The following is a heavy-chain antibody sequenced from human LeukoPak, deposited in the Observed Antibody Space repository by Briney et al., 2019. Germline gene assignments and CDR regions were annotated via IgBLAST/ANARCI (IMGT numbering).Heavy chain of an antibody. CDR2: ISGSGGST. CDR3: ATPERVTGDPSNGDY. V-gene: IGHV3-23*01. Sequence: GGSLRLSCAASGFTFSSYAMSWVRQAPGKGLEWVSAISGSGGSTYYADSVKGRFTISRDNSKNTLYLQMNSLRAEDTAVYYSATPERVTGDPSNGDYWGQGTLVTVSS. CDR1: GFTFSSYA. J-gene: IGHJ4*02. D-gene: IGHD7-27*01.